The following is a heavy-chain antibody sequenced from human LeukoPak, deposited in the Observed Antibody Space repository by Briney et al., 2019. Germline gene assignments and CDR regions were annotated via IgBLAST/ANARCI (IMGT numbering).Heavy chain of an antibody. J-gene: IGHJ3*02. CDR1: GFTFSSYS. CDR2: ISSSSSYI. CDR3: ARDRVAMYYDSSGYPDGAFDI. D-gene: IGHD3-22*01. Sequence: GGSLRLSCAASGFTFSSYSMNWVRQAPGKGLEWVSSISSSSSYIYYADSVKGRFTISRDNAKNSLYLQMNSLRAEDTAVYYCARDRVAMYYDSSGYPDGAFDIWGQGTMVTVSS. V-gene: IGHV3-21*01.